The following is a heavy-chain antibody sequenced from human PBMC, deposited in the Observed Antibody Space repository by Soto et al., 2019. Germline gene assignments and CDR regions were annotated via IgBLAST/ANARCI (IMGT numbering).Heavy chain of an antibody. V-gene: IGHV1-46*01. CDR3: ARHLTAAAGTFDP. Sequence: ASVKVSCKASGYTFTSYYMHWVRQAPGQGLEWMGIINPSGGSTSYAQKFQGRVNMTRDTSTSTVYMELSSLRSEDTAVYYCARHLTAAAGTFDPWGQGTLVTVSS. CDR2: INPSGGST. J-gene: IGHJ5*02. D-gene: IGHD6-13*01. CDR1: GYTFTSYY.